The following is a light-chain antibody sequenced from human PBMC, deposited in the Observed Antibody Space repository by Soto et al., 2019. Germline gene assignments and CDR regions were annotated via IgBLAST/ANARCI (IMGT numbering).Light chain of an antibody. J-gene: IGKJ2*01. V-gene: IGKV3-11*01. CDR2: DAS. Sequence: EIVLTQSPATLSLSPGERATLSCRASQSISSYLAWYQQKPGQAPRLLISDASNRATGIPARFSGSGSGTDFTLTISSLEPEDFAVYYWQQRSNWPPMYTFGQGTKLEIK. CDR3: QQRSNWPPMYT. CDR1: QSISSY.